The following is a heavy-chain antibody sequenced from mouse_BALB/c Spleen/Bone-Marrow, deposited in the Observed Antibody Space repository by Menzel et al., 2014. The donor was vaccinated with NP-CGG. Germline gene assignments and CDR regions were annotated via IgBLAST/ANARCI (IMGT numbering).Heavy chain of an antibody. CDR3: ARDYRYDGAMDY. V-gene: IGHV1-9*01. CDR1: GYTFSSYW. CDR2: ILPGSGTT. J-gene: IGHJ4*01. D-gene: IGHD2-14*01. Sequence: QVQLQHSGAELMKPGASVKISCKATGYTFSSYWIEWVKQRPGHGLEWIGEILPGSGTTNYNENFKGKATFTADTSSNTAYMQLSSLTSEDSAVYYWARDYRYDGAMDYWGQGTSVTVSS.